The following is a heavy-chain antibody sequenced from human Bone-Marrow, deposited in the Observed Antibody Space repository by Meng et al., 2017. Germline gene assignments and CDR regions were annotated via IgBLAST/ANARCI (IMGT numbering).Heavy chain of an antibody. CDR1: GGTFSSYA. D-gene: IGHD3-22*01. CDR2: IIPIFGTA. Sequence: VRRVQSGAEVKKPGSWVKVSCKASGGTFSSYAISWVRQAPGQGLEWMGGIIPIFGTANYAQKFQGRVTITADKSTSTAYMELSSLRSEDTAVYYCAREGIGEGVVDYWGQGTLVTVSS. CDR3: AREGIGEGVVDY. J-gene: IGHJ4*02. V-gene: IGHV1-69*06.